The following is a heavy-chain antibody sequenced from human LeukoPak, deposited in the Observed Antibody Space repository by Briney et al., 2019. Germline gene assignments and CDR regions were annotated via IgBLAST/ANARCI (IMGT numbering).Heavy chain of an antibody. CDR2: INHSGST. CDR1: GGSFSGCY. CDR3: ARERQQLVWDYFDY. V-gene: IGHV4-34*01. D-gene: IGHD6-13*01. J-gene: IGHJ4*02. Sequence: SETLSLTCAVYGGSFSGCYWSWIRQPPGKGLEWIGEINHSGSTNYNPSLKSRVTISVDTSKNQFSLKLSSVTAADTAVYYCARERQQLVWDYFDYWGQGTLVTVSS.